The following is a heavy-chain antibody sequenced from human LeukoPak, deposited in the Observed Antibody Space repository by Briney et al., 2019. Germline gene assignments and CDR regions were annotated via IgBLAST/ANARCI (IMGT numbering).Heavy chain of an antibody. CDR2: IYYSGST. D-gene: IGHD5-12*01. CDR3: AREGAMPRGYSGYDSDY. J-gene: IGHJ4*02. Sequence: SETLSLTCTVSGGSISSYYWSWIRQPPGKGLEWIGYIYYSGSTNYNPSLKSRVTISVDTSKNQFSLKLSSVTAADTAVYYCAREGAMPRGYSGYDSDYWGQGTLVTVSS. CDR1: GGSISSYY. V-gene: IGHV4-59*12.